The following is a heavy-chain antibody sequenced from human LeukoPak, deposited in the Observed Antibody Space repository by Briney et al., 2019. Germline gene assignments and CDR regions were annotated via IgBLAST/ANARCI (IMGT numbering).Heavy chain of an antibody. CDR1: GYSYVSYW. D-gene: IGHD3-22*01. J-gene: IGHJ4*02. Sequence: GESLKISCKSSGYSYVSYWLAWVRQMPGKGLEWMGTIYPHDSDTRYSPSFQGQVTISADKSINTAYLQWSSLKASDTAMYYCARQLRSGYFQDYWGQGTLVTVPS. CDR3: ARQLRSGYFQDY. CDR2: IYPHDSDT. V-gene: IGHV5-51*01.